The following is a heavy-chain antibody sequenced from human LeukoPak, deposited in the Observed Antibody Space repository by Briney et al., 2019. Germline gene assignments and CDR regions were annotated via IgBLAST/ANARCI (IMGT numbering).Heavy chain of an antibody. CDR2: INSDGSST. J-gene: IGHJ4*02. CDR1: GFTFSSYW. D-gene: IGHD4-17*01. CDR3: ARILDYGDYSFDY. V-gene: IGHV3-74*01. Sequence: GGSLRLSCAASGFTFSSYWMHWVRQAPGKGLAWVSRINSDGSSTSYADSVKGRFTISRDNAKNTLYLQMNSLRAEDTAVYYCARILDYGDYSFDYWGQGTLVTVSS.